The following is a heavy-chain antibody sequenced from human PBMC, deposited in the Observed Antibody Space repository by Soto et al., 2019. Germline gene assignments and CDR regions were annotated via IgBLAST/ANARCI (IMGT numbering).Heavy chain of an antibody. J-gene: IGHJ4*02. CDR2: ISSNSDTI. V-gene: IGHV3-9*01. Sequence: GGSLRLSCAASGFTFANYAMHWVRQAPGKGLEWVSGISSNSDTIDYADSVKGRFTISRDNTKNSLFLQMNSLRPEDTALYYCAKDMKWGGMTTIHYFDSWGQGTLVTVSS. CDR3: AKDMKWGGMTTIHYFDS. CDR1: GFTFANYA. D-gene: IGHD4-17*01.